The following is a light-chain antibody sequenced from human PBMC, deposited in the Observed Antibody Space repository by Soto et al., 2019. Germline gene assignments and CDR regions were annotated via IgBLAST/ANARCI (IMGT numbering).Light chain of an antibody. CDR2: EVT. CDR1: SNNVGDYKY. V-gene: IGLV2-14*01. J-gene: IGLJ1*01. CDR3: SSYTNINPWACV. Sequence: QSVLTEPRSVSGSPGQSVSISCTGTSNNVGDYKYVSWYQQHPGKAPKLIIYEVTDRPSGVSNRFSGSKSGNTASLTISGLQAEDEAEYSCSSYTNINPWACVFGTGTKVTV.